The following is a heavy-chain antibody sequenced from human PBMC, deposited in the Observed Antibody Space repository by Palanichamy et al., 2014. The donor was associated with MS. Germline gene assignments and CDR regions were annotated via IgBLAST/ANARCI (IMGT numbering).Heavy chain of an antibody. CDR3: ARDQGYDGRGRYYPYYIDN. CDR2: ISGSTTYT. Sequence: EVQLVESGGGLVKPGGSLRLSCAASGFTLSSYSMNWVRQAPGKGLEWVSSISGSTTYTYYADSVKGRFTVSRDNAENSLYLQMNSLRAEDTAVYYCARDQGYDGRGRYYPYYIDNWGQGTLVTVSS. D-gene: IGHD3-22*01. CDR1: GFTLSSYS. V-gene: IGHV3-21*02. J-gene: IGHJ4*02.